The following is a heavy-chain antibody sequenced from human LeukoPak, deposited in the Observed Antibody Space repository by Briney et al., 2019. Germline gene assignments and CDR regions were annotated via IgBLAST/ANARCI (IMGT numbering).Heavy chain of an antibody. CDR1: GFPFSGSG. D-gene: IGHD2-15*01. CDR3: AKDKDTPATAQPQRGYFES. CDR2: IWYDGSHQ. J-gene: IGHJ4*02. Sequence: PGSSLRLSCAASGFPFSGSGMHWVRQAPGKGLEWVAVIWYDGSHQYYADSVKSRFTISRDNSKNTLDLQMNSLRVEDTAVYFCAKDKDTPATAQPQRGYFESWGQGTLVTVSS. V-gene: IGHV3-33*06.